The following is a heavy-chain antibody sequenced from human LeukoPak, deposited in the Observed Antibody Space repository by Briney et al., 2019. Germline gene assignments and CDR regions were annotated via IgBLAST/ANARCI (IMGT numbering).Heavy chain of an antibody. J-gene: IGHJ4*02. CDR2: ISSSGSTI. CDR3: ARSWLAVAGPEY. V-gene: IGHV3-48*03. D-gene: IGHD6-19*01. CDR1: GFTFSSYE. Sequence: GGSLRLSCAASGFTFSSYEMNWVRQAPGKGLEWVSYISSSGSTIYYADSEKGRFTISRDSAKNSVYLQMNSLRAEDTAVYYCARSWLAVAGPEYWGQGTLVTVSS.